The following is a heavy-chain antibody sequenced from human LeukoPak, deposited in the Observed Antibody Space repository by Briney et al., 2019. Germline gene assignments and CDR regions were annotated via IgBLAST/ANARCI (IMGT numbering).Heavy chain of an antibody. CDR1: GYTFTSYG. CDR3: ARRSRFGELFDY. Sequence: ASVKVSCKASGYTFTSYGISWVRQALGQGLEWMGWISAYNGNTNYAQKLQGRVTMTTDTSTSTAYMELRSLRSDDTAVYYCARRSRFGELFDYWGQGTLVTVSS. D-gene: IGHD3-10*01. CDR2: ISAYNGNT. J-gene: IGHJ4*02. V-gene: IGHV1-18*01.